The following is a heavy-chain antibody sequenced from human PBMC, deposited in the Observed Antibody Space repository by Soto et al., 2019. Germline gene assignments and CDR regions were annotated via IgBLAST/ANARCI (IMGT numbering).Heavy chain of an antibody. J-gene: IGHJ3*02. V-gene: IGHV3-9*01. Sequence: PGGSLRLSCAASGFTLDDYAMHWVRQAPGKGLEWVSGISWNSGSIGYADSVKGRFTISRDNAKNSLYLQMNSLRAEDTALYYCAKDIRSPYSSSWYSAFDIWGQGTMVTVSS. CDR2: ISWNSGSI. CDR1: GFTLDDYA. CDR3: AKDIRSPYSSSWYSAFDI. D-gene: IGHD6-13*01.